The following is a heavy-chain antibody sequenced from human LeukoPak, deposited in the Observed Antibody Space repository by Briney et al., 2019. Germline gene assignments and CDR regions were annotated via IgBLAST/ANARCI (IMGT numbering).Heavy chain of an antibody. V-gene: IGHV3-21*01. D-gene: IGHD3-22*01. CDR3: AREDDSSGYYSFDY. Sequence: GGSLRLSCAASGFTFSTYGMNWVRQAPGKGLEWVSSISSSSSYIYYADSVKGRFTISRDNAKNSLYLQMNSLRAEDTAVYYGAREDDSSGYYSFDYWGQGTLVTVSS. CDR1: GFTFSTYG. J-gene: IGHJ4*02. CDR2: ISSSSSYI.